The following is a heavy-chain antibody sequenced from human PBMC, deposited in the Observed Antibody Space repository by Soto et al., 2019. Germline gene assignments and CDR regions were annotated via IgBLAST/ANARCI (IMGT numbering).Heavy chain of an antibody. CDR2: IYWDDDK. CDR3: RHGRVDTGLATGW. J-gene: IGHJ1*01. CDR1: GFSLSTNGVG. V-gene: IGHV2-5*02. Sequence: QITLKESGPTLLKPTQTPTLTCTFSGFSLSTNGVGVGWIRQSPGKAPAWLTLIYWDDDKRNSPSLKSRLTPTKDASQIPVVLPLSPEGSAYTAINYCRHGRVDTGLATGWWGQGILVTASS. D-gene: IGHD5-18*01.